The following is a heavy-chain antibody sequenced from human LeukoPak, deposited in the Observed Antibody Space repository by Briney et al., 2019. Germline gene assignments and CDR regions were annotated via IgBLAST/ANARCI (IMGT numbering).Heavy chain of an antibody. J-gene: IGHJ4*02. CDR1: GFTFSSYS. Sequence: MSGRSLRLSCAASGFTFSSYSMNWVRQAPGKGLEWVSSISISSSYIYYADSVKGRFTISRDNAKNSLYLQMNSLRAEDTAVYYCARESYCSSTSCYNGIDYWGQGTLVTVSS. V-gene: IGHV3-21*01. D-gene: IGHD2-2*02. CDR3: ARESYCSSTSCYNGIDY. CDR2: ISISSSYI.